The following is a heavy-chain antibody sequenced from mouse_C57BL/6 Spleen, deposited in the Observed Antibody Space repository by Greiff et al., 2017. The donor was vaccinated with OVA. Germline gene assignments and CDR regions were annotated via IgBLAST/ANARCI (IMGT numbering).Heavy chain of an antibody. CDR1: GYTFTGYW. Sequence: VMLVESGAELMKPGASVKLSCKATGYTFTGYWIEWVKQRPGHGLEWIGEILPGSGSTNYNEKFKGKATFTADTSSNTAYMQLSSLTTEDSAIYYCARFITTVVATYYYAMDYWGQGTSVTVSS. D-gene: IGHD1-1*01. V-gene: IGHV1-9*01. CDR3: ARFITTVVATYYYAMDY. CDR2: ILPGSGST. J-gene: IGHJ4*01.